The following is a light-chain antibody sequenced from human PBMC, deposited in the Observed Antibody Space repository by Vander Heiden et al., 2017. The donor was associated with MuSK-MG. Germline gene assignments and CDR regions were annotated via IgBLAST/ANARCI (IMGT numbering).Light chain of an antibody. CDR1: QSVSSY. Sequence: DIVLTHSPATLSLSPGERATLSCRASQSVSSYLAWYQQKPGQAPRLLIYDASNRATGIPARFSGSGSGTDFTLTISSLEPEDFAVYYCQQRSNWPPKWTFGQGTKVEIK. CDR3: QQRSNWPPKWT. J-gene: IGKJ1*01. V-gene: IGKV3-11*01. CDR2: DAS.